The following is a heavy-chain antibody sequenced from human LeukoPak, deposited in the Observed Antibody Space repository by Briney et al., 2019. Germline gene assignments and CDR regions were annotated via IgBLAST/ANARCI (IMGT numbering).Heavy chain of an antibody. CDR1: GFTFSSYW. CDR3: ARVGLDGGYETFFDY. Sequence: PGGSLRLSCAASGFTFSSYWMSWVRQAPGKGLEWVANIKQDGSEKYYVDSVKGRFTISRDNAKNSLYLQMNSLRAEDTAVYYCARVGLDGGYETFFDYWGQGTLVTVSS. CDR2: IKQDGSEK. J-gene: IGHJ4*02. V-gene: IGHV3-7*01. D-gene: IGHD3-16*01.